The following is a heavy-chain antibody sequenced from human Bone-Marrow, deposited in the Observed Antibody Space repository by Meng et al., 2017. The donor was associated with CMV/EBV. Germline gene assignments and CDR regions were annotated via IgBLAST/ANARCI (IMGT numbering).Heavy chain of an antibody. CDR2: ISSNSDTI. Sequence: GESLKISCAASGFTFSDYYMSWIRQAPGKGLEWVSYISSNSDTIYYADSVRGRFTISRDNAKNSLYLQMSSLRAEDTAVYFCASNLPAADYWGQGTLVTVSS. J-gene: IGHJ4*02. D-gene: IGHD2-2*01. CDR1: GFTFSDYY. V-gene: IGHV3-11*04. CDR3: ASNLPAADY.